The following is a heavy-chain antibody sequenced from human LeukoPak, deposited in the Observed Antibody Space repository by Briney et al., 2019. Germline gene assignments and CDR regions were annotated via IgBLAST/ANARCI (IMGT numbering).Heavy chain of an antibody. J-gene: IGHJ4*02. Sequence: SETLSLTWAVYGGSFSGYYWSWIRQPPGKGLEWIGEINHSGSTNYNPSLKSRVTISVDTSKNQFSLKLSSVTAADTAVYYCARPRRDGYNSFDYWGQGTLVTVSS. CDR1: GGSFSGYY. CDR3: ARPRRDGYNSFDY. CDR2: INHSGST. D-gene: IGHD5-24*01. V-gene: IGHV4-34*01.